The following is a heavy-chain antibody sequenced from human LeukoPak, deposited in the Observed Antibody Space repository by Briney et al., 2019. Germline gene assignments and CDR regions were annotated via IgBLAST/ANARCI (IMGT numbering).Heavy chain of an antibody. D-gene: IGHD4-17*01. J-gene: IGHJ5*02. Sequence: PGGSLRLSCAASGFTFSSYAMHWVRQAPGKGLEWVAVISYDGSNKYYADSVKGRFTISRDNSKNTLYLQMNSLRAEDTAVCYCARDIRDYGDYNWFDPWGQGTLVTVSS. CDR2: ISYDGSNK. CDR3: ARDIRDYGDYNWFDP. V-gene: IGHV3-30*04. CDR1: GFTFSSYA.